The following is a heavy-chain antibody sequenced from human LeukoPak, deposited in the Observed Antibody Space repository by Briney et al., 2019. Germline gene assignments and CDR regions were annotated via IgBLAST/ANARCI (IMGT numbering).Heavy chain of an antibody. D-gene: IGHD3-10*01. CDR1: VFTFDDYA. J-gene: IGHJ3*02. Sequence: GGSLRLSCAASVFTFDDYAMHGVRQAPGKGLEWVSGISWKSGSIGYADSVKGRFTIYRGKAKKSLYLQMNSLRAEDKALYYCAKVASSGSYLDAFDIWGQGTMVTVSS. CDR3: AKVASSGSYLDAFDI. CDR2: ISWKSGSI. V-gene: IGHV3-9*01.